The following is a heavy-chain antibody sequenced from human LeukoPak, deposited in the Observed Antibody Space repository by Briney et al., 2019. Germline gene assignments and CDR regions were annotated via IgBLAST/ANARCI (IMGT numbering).Heavy chain of an antibody. Sequence: SGGSLRLSCAASGFTFSSYWMSWVRQAPGKGLEWVANIKQDGSEKYYVDSVKGRFTISRDNAKNSLYLQMNSLRAEDTAVYYCATLHVDYYGSGSYDDAFYIWGQGTMVTVSS. D-gene: IGHD3-10*01. CDR3: ATLHVDYYGSGSYDDAFYI. J-gene: IGHJ3*02. V-gene: IGHV3-7*01. CDR2: IKQDGSEK. CDR1: GFTFSSYW.